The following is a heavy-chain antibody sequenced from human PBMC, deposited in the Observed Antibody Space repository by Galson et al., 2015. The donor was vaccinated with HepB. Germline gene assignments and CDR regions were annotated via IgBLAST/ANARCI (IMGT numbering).Heavy chain of an antibody. V-gene: IGHV3-48*02. Sequence: SLRLSCAASGFTFSSYSMNWVRQAPGKGLEWVSYISGSSSVIYHADSVQGRFTISRDNAKNSLYLQMNSLRDEDTAVYYCARDVVGPTGRTYDYWGQGTLVTVSS. D-gene: IGHD1-26*01. J-gene: IGHJ4*02. CDR2: ISGSSSVI. CDR1: GFTFSSYS. CDR3: ARDVVGPTGRTYDY.